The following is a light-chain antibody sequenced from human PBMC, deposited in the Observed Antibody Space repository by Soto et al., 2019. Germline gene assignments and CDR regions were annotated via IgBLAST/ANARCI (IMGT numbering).Light chain of an antibody. CDR3: QKYDGVPWT. V-gene: IGKV1-27*01. Sequence: DIQMTQSPSSLSASVGDRVTIACRASQGIKNYLAWYQHKPGKVPQLLIFAASTLQSGVPSRFSGSGSGTDFTLTISSLQPEDGATYYCQKYDGVPWTFGQGTKVEIK. CDR2: AAS. CDR1: QGIKNY. J-gene: IGKJ1*01.